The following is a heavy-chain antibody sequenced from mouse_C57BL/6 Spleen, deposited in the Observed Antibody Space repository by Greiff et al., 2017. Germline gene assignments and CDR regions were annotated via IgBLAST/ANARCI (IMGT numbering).Heavy chain of an antibody. V-gene: IGHV1-64*01. J-gene: IGHJ2*01. D-gene: IGHD3-2*02. CDR3: ASDSSGHFDY. CDR2: IHPNSGST. CDR1: GYTFTSYW. Sequence: VKLQQPGAELVKPGASVKLSCKASGYTFTSYWMHWVKQRPGQGLEWIGMIHPNSGSTNYNEKFKSKATLTVDKSSSTAYMQLSSLTSEDSAVYYCASDSSGHFDYWGQGTTLTVSS.